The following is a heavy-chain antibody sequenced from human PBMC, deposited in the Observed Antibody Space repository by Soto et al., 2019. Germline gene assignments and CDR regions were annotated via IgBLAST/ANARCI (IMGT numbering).Heavy chain of an antibody. D-gene: IGHD1-1*01. CDR3: ARTGTTRDYYYYGMDV. CDR1: GYTFSSYA. CDR2: IIPIFGTA. Sequence: SMKVSCKASGYTFSSYAISWVRQAPGQGLEWMGGIIPIFGTANYAQKFQGRVTITADKSTSTAYMELSSLRSEDTAVYYCARTGTTRDYYYYGMDVWGQGTTVTVSS. V-gene: IGHV1-69*06. J-gene: IGHJ6*02.